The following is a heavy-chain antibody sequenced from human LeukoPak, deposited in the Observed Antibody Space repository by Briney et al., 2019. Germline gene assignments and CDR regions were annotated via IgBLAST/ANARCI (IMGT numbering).Heavy chain of an antibody. CDR3: ASERRYDSSGYYYYYYGMDV. Sequence: SVKVSCKASGGTFSSYAISWVRQAPGQGLEWMGGIIPIFGTANYAQKFQGRVTITADESTSTAYMELSSLRSKDTAVYYCASERRYDSSGYYYYYYGMDVWGQGTTVTVSS. V-gene: IGHV1-69*13. J-gene: IGHJ6*02. D-gene: IGHD3-22*01. CDR2: IIPIFGTA. CDR1: GGTFSSYA.